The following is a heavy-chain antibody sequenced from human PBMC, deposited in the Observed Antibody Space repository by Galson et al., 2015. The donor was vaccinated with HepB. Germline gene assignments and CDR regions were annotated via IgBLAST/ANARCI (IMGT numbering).Heavy chain of an antibody. D-gene: IGHD6-19*01. CDR3: AREAHIAVAALDL. J-gene: IGHJ5*02. V-gene: IGHV3-33*01. Sequence: SLRLSCAASGFTFSDIGMHWVRQAPGKGLEWLALTWRDGSNEYYAESVEGRFTTSRDHGRNTLYLQMNSLKVEDTAIYYCAREAHIAVAALDLWGLGTLVTVSS. CDR2: TWRDGSNE. CDR1: GFTFSDIG.